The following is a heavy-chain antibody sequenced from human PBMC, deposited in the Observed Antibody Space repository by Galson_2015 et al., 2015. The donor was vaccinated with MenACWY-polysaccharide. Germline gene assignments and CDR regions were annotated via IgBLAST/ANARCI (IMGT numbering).Heavy chain of an antibody. D-gene: IGHD2-15*01. Sequence: SLRLSCAASGFSFSSYGMHWVRQAPGKGLEWVADIAYDGRNKYYADSVKDRFTISRDNSKNTLYLQMNSLRAEDTAVYYCAKDLPRYCSGGNSHHLVYWGQATLAPVSS. CDR1: GFSFSSYG. CDR2: IAYDGRNK. CDR3: AKDLPRYCSGGNSHHLVY. J-gene: IGHJ4*02. V-gene: IGHV3-30*18.